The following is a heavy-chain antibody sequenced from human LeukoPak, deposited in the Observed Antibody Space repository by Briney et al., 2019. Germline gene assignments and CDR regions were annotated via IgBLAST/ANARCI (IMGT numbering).Heavy chain of an antibody. V-gene: IGHV4-34*01. CDR3: ARGPRNIVVVVAAYTHY. J-gene: IGHJ4*02. Sequence: SETLSLACAVYGGSLSGYYWSWIRQPPGKGLEWIGEINHSGSTNYNPSLKSRVTISVDTSKNQFSLKLSSVTAADTAVYYCARGPRNIVVVVAAYTHYGRQGTLVTVSS. CDR2: INHSGST. D-gene: IGHD2-15*01. CDR1: GGSLSGYY.